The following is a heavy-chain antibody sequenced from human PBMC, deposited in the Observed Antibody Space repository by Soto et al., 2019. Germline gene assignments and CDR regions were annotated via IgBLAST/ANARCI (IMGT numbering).Heavy chain of an antibody. V-gene: IGHV1-18*01. CDR1: GYTFTSYG. D-gene: IGHD4-17*01. J-gene: IGHJ4*02. Sequence: QVQLVQSGAEVKKPGASVKVSCKASGYTFTSYGISWVRQAPGQGLEWMGWISAYNGNTNYAQKLQARATMTTDTPTRPAEMDLRSLRSDDTAVSYWAGGTTVETGNYGGQGTLVTVSS. CDR2: ISAYNGNT. CDR3: AGGTTVETGNY.